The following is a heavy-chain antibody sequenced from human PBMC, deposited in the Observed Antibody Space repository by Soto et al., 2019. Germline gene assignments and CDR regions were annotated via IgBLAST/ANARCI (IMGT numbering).Heavy chain of an antibody. CDR2: ISSSSRVT. CDR1: GFTFSDYY. CDR3: AREFDSGGTKDGYNGKLDY. J-gene: IGHJ4*02. Sequence: GGSLRLSCAASGFTFSDYYMSWIRQAPGKGLEWVAYISSSSRVTNYADSVRGRFTISRDNAKNSLFLQVNSLRDEDTAMYYCAREFDSGGTKDGYNGKLDYWGQGTLVTVSS. V-gene: IGHV3-11*06. D-gene: IGHD5-12*01.